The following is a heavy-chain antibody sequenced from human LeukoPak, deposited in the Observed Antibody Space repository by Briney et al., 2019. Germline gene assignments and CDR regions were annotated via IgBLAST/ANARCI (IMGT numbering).Heavy chain of an antibody. CDR1: QFTFSNVW. CDR2: IKQDGSQK. CDR3: ARSYSLFDY. J-gene: IGHJ4*02. D-gene: IGHD2-15*01. Sequence: GGSLRLSCAASQFTFSNVWMSWVRQAPGKGLEWVANIKQDGSQKYYVDSVKGRFTISRDNAKNSLYLQMNSLRAEDTAVYYCARSYSLFDYWGQGTLVTVSS. V-gene: IGHV3-7*04.